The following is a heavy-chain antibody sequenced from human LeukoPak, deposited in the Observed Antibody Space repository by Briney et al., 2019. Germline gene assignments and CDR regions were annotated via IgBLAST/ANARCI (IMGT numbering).Heavy chain of an antibody. V-gene: IGHV3-23*01. CDR1: GFTFSTYD. J-gene: IGHJ4*02. CDR2: ISGNGVAT. CDR3: AKDLRIAVAGYWGYFDS. Sequence: GGSLRLSCAASGFTFSTYDMNWVRQAPGKGLEWVSAISGNGVATYYADSVRGRFTISRDNSKNTLYVQMNSLRAEDTAVYYCAKDLRIAVAGYWGYFDSWGQGSLVTVSS. D-gene: IGHD6-19*01.